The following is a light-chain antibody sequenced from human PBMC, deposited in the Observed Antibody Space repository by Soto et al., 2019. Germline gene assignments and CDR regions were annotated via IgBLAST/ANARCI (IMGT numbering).Light chain of an antibody. CDR1: QSVSRW. J-gene: IGKJ1*01. CDR3: QQYSTYWT. V-gene: IGKV1-5*01. CDR2: DVS. Sequence: DIQMTQSPSTLSASVGDRVTITCRASQSVSRWLAWYQQKPGKAPNLLIFDVSSLESGVPSRFSGSGFGTEFTLTITSLQRDDSATYYCQQYSTYWTFGQGTKVELK.